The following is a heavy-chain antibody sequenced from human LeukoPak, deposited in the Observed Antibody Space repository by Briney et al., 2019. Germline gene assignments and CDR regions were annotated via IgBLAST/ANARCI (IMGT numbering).Heavy chain of an antibody. J-gene: IGHJ4*02. CDR3: ARVSVGYYYGSGSRYTDY. CDR1: GYTFTGYY. Sequence: ASVKVSCKASGYTFTGYYMHWVRQAPGQGLEWMGRINPNSGGTNYAQKFQGRVTTTRDTSISTAYMELSRLRSDDTAVYYCARVSVGYYYGSGSRYTDYWGQGTLVTVSS. D-gene: IGHD3-10*01. CDR2: INPNSGGT. V-gene: IGHV1-2*06.